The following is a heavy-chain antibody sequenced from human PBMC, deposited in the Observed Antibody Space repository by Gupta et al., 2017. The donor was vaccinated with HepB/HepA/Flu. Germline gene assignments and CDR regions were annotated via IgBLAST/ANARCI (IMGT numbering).Heavy chain of an antibody. V-gene: IGHV2-5*02. J-gene: IGHJ4*02. CDR3: AHRLDVGYCSGAYCYFDY. CDR2: IYWDDDK. Sequence: VGWIRQAPGKALEWLAVIYWDDDKRYRPSLQSRLTIAKDTSNNKVVLRMTDMDPVDTATYFCAHRLDVGYCSGAYCYFDYWGQGILVTVSS. D-gene: IGHD2-15*01.